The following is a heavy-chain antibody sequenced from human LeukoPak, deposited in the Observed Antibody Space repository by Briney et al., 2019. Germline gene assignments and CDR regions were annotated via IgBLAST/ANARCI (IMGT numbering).Heavy chain of an antibody. J-gene: IGHJ3*02. V-gene: IGHV3-48*03. CDR2: ISSSGSTI. CDR1: GFTFSSYE. D-gene: IGHD1/OR15-1a*01. Sequence: GGSLRLSCAASGFTFSSYEMNWVRQAPGKGLEWVSYISSSGSTIYYADSVKGRFTISRDNAKNSLYLQMNSLRAEDTAVYYCARGGRQQDAFDIWGQGTMVTVSS. CDR3: ARGGRQQDAFDI.